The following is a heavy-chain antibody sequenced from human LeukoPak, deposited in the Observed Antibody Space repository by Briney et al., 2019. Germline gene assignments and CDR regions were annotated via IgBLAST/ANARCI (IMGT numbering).Heavy chain of an antibody. CDR3: ARAVAGTWGFDY. CDR1: EFTFTSYE. V-gene: IGHV3-30*03. Sequence: GGSLRLSCAASEFTFTSYELNWVRQAPGKGLEWVAVISYDGSNKYYADSVKGRFTISRDNSKNTLYLQMNSLRAEDTAVYYCARAVAGTWGFDYWGQGTLVTVSS. J-gene: IGHJ4*02. CDR2: ISYDGSNK. D-gene: IGHD6-19*01.